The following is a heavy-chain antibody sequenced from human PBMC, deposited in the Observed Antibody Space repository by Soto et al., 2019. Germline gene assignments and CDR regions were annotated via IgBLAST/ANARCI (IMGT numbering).Heavy chain of an antibody. Sequence: QVQLVESGGGVVQPGRSLRLSCAASGFTFSSYGMHWVRQAPGKGLEWVAVIWYDGSNKYYADSVKGRFTISRDNSKNTLYLQMNSLRAEDTAVYYCARVGGVGAAMVNYYYGMDVWGQGTTVTVSS. CDR2: IWYDGSNK. D-gene: IGHD5-18*01. J-gene: IGHJ6*02. V-gene: IGHV3-33*01. CDR1: GFTFSSYG. CDR3: ARVGGVGAAMVNYYYGMDV.